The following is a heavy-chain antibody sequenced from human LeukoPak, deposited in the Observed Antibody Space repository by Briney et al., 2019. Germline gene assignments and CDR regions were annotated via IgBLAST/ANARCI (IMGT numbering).Heavy chain of an antibody. J-gene: IGHJ6*02. CDR1: GGSISSGGYY. D-gene: IGHD2-15*01. Sequence: PSETLSLTCTVSGGSISSGGYYWSWIRQHPGKGLEWIGYIDYSGSTYYNPSLTSRVTISVDTSKNQFSLNLSSVTAADTAVYYCARAAEIYCSGGSCSYYYGMDVWGQGTTVTVSS. CDR3: ARAAEIYCSGGSCSYYYGMDV. V-gene: IGHV4-31*03. CDR2: IDYSGST.